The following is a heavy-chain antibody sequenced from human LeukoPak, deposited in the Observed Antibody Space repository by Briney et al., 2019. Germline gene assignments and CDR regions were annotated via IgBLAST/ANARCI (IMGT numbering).Heavy chain of an antibody. CDR3: ARVKGNYYGSGSYYGDY. CDR2: ISAYNGNT. CDR1: GYTFTSYG. Sequence: ASVKVSCKASGYTFTSYGISWVRQAPGQGLEWMGWISAYNGNTNYAQKLQGRVTMTPDTFTSTAYMELRSLRSDDTAVYYCARVKGNYYGSGSYYGDYWGQGTLVSVSS. V-gene: IGHV1-18*01. D-gene: IGHD3-10*01. J-gene: IGHJ4*02.